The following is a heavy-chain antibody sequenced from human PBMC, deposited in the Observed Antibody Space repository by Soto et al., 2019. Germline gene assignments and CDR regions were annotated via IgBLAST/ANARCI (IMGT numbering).Heavy chain of an antibody. CDR2: ISAYNGNT. D-gene: IGHD1-26*01. J-gene: IGHJ4*02. CDR3: ARDRGSSALDS. CDR1: GYTFTSYG. V-gene: IGHV1-18*01. Sequence: QVQLVQSGAEVKKPGASVKVSCKASGYTFTSYGISWVRQAPGQGLEWMGWISAYNGNTNYAEKLQGRVTMTTDTPTSTAYMELRSLRSADTAVYSCARDRGSSALDSWGQGTLVTVSS.